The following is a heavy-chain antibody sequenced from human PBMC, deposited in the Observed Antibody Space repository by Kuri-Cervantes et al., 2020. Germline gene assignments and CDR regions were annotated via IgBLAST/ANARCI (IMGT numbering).Heavy chain of an antibody. D-gene: IGHD1-14*01. V-gene: IGHV3-11*06. CDR2: ISSSSSYI. Sequence: GESLKISCAASGFTLSDYYMSWIRQAPGKGLEWVSYISSSSSYIYYADSVKGRFTISRDNAKNSLYLQMNSLRAEDTAVYYCARDWDRTTLYYYYDMDVWGQGTTVTVSS. J-gene: IGHJ6*02. CDR1: GFTLSDYY. CDR3: ARDWDRTTLYYYYDMDV.